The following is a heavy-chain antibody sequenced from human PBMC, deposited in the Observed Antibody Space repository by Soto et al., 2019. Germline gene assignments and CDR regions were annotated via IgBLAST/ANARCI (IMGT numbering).Heavy chain of an antibody. Sequence: QVQLVQSGAEVREPGASVKVSCKASGYSFTSLDINWVRQTTGQGLEWMGWMQPSSGRTGYAQKFQGRVTMIRDTSINTAYMELSSLTSDDPAFYSFARGVTAGVDYWGQGTLVTVSS. CDR3: ARGVTAGVDY. V-gene: IGHV1-8*01. CDR2: MQPSSGRT. D-gene: IGHD1-26*01. CDR1: GYSFTSLD. J-gene: IGHJ4*02.